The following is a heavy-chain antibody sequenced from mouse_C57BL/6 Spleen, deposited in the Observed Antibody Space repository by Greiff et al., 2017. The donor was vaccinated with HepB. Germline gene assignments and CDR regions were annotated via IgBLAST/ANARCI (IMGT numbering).Heavy chain of an antibody. D-gene: IGHD2-2*01. Sequence: EVQLQQSGPELVKPGASVKISCKASGYTFTDYYMNWVKQSHGKSLEWIGDINPNNGGTSYNQKFKGKATLTADKSSSSAYMELRSLTSEDSAVYYCARRRGYGPYYYSMGYWGQGTSVTVSS. V-gene: IGHV1-26*01. CDR2: INPNNGGT. J-gene: IGHJ4*01. CDR3: ARRRGYGPYYYSMGY. CDR1: GYTFTDYY.